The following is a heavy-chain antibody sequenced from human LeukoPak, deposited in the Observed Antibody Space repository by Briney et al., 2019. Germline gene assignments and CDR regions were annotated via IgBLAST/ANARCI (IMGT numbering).Heavy chain of an antibody. D-gene: IGHD3-22*01. V-gene: IGHV1-2*02. Sequence: GASVKVSCKASGYTFTGYYMHWVRQAPGQGLEWMGWINPNSGGTNYAQKFQGRVTMTRDTSISTAYMELSRLRSDDTAVYYCARETIELYDSSGPIDYWGQGTLVTVSS. CDR2: INPNSGGT. J-gene: IGHJ4*02. CDR3: ARETIELYDSSGPIDY. CDR1: GYTFTGYY.